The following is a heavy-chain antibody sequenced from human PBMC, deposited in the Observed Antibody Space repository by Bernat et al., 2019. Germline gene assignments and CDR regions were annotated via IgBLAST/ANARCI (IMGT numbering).Heavy chain of an antibody. CDR2: ISSSSSTI. CDR1: GFTFSSYS. D-gene: IGHD4-11*01. Sequence: EVQLVESGGGLLQPGGSLRLSCAASGFTFSSYSMNWVRQAPGKGLEWVSYISSSSSTIYYADSVKGRFTISRDNAKNSLYLQMNSLRDEDTAVYYCAREDTVTPHLYYFDYWGQGTLVTVSS. V-gene: IGHV3-48*02. J-gene: IGHJ4*02. CDR3: AREDTVTPHLYYFDY.